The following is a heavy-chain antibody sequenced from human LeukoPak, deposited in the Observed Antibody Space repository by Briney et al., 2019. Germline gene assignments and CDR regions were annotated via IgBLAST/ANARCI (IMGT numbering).Heavy chain of an antibody. J-gene: IGHJ4*02. CDR2: ISSDGNNK. D-gene: IGHD5-18*01. V-gene: IGHV3-30-3*01. CDR1: RFTFSRYA. Sequence: SGGSLRLSCAASRFTFSRYAMDWVRQAPGKGLECVAAISSDGNNKYYADSVKGRFTISRDNSKNTLYLQMDSLRAEDTAVYYCARGLGGYNYFDYWGQGTLVTVSS. CDR3: ARGLGGYNYFDY.